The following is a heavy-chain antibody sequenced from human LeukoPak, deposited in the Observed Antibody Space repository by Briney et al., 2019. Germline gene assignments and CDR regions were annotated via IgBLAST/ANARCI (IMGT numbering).Heavy chain of an antibody. Sequence: SETLSLTCTVSGGSISSYYWSWIRQPPGKGLEWIGYIYYSGSTNYNPSLKSRVTISVDTSKNQFSLKLSSVTAADTAVYYCAGGRRDGYNPYWYFDLWGRGTLVTVSS. CDR1: GGSISSYY. J-gene: IGHJ2*01. D-gene: IGHD5-24*01. V-gene: IGHV4-59*01. CDR3: AGGRRDGYNPYWYFDL. CDR2: IYYSGST.